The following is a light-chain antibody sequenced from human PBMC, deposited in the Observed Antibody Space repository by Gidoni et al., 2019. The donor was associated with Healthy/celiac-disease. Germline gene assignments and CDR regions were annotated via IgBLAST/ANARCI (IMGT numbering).Light chain of an antibody. J-gene: IGKJ1*01. CDR1: QGISSW. CDR3: QQDNRYSPKWT. V-gene: IGKV1-5*03. Sequence: DIQMTQSPSTLSASVGDRVTITCRASQGISSWLAWYQQKPGQGPKLLLYKASSLESGVPSRFSGSGSGTEFTLTISSLQPDDFATYYCQQDNRYSPKWTFGQGTKVEIK. CDR2: KAS.